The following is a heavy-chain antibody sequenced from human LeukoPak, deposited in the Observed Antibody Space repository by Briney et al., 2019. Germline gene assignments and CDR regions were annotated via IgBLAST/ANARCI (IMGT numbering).Heavy chain of an antibody. D-gene: IGHD3-10*01. J-gene: IGHJ6*03. CDR1: GFTFSTYG. V-gene: IGHV3-23*01. Sequence: GGSLRLSCGASGFTFSTYGITWVRQAPGKGLEWASGMSDSGTNTYYADSVKGRFTISRDNSKNTLYLQMNSLRAEDTAVYYCAKGGAVSSKSITMVRGTRRYYYYMDVWGKGTTVTISS. CDR3: AKGGAVSSKSITMVRGTRRYYYYMDV. CDR2: MSDSGTNT.